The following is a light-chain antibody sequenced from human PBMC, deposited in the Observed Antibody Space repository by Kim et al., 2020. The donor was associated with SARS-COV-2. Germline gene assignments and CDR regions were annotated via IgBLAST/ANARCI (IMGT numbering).Light chain of an antibody. Sequence: DIQMTQSPSSVSASVGDRVTITCRPSQSISNWLAWYQQKPGKAPKLLIYGASSLESGVPSRFSGSVSGTEFTLTISSLQPDDFATYYCQQDDNFLVTFGQGTQLDIK. CDR3: QQDDNFLVT. CDR2: GAS. V-gene: IGKV1-12*01. CDR1: QSISNW. J-gene: IGKJ5*01.